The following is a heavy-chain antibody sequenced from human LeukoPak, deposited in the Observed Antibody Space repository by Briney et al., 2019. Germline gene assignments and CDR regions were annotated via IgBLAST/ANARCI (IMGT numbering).Heavy chain of an antibody. CDR3: ARDRGYCSSTSCSAVLFDY. D-gene: IGHD2-2*01. J-gene: IGHJ4*02. CDR1: GYTFTGYY. Sequence: ASVKVSCKASGYTFTGYYMHWVRQAPGQGLEWMGWINPNSGGTNYAQKFQGRVTMTRDTSISTAYMELSSLRSDDTAVYYCARDRGYCSSTSCSAVLFDYWGQGTLVTVSS. CDR2: INPNSGGT. V-gene: IGHV1-2*02.